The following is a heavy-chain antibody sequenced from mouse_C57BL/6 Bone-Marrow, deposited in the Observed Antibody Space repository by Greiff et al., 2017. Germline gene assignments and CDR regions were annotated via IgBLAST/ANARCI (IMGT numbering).Heavy chain of an antibody. V-gene: IGHV1-59*01. Sequence: QVHVKQSGAELVRPGTSVKLSCKASGYTFTSYWMHWVKQRPGQGLEWIGVIDPSDSYTNYNQTFKGKATLTVDTSSSTAYMQLSSLTSEDSAVYYCTRAHYYGSHYYDAMAYWGQGTLVTVSA. CDR2: IDPSDSYT. CDR3: TRAHYYGSHYYDAMAY. D-gene: IGHD1-1*01. CDR1: GYTFTSYW. J-gene: IGHJ4*01.